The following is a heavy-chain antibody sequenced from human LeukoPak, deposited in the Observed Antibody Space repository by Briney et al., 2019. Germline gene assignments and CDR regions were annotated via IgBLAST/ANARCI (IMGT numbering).Heavy chain of an antibody. CDR1: GSTFTTYA. D-gene: IGHD1-26*01. CDR3: ATDTWEY. V-gene: IGHV7-4-1*02. J-gene: IGHJ4*02. CDR2: ININTGNP. Sequence: GASVKVSCKPSGSTFTTYAINWVRQAPGHGLEWMGWININTGNPTYVPGFTGRFVFSFDTSVTTSYLQISSLEAEDTAVYYCATDTWEYWGQGTLVTVSS.